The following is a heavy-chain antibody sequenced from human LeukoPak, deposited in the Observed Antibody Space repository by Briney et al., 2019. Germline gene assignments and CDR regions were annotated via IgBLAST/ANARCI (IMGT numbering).Heavy chain of an antibody. J-gene: IGHJ6*02. CDR3: AIPLEPGDYYYYGMDV. D-gene: IGHD1-1*01. V-gene: IGHV1-69*13. CDR1: GGTFSSYA. Sequence: GASVKVSCKASGGTFSSYAISWVRQAPGQGLEWMGGIIPIFGTANYAQKFQGRVTITADESTSTAYMELSSLRSEDTAVYYCAIPLEPGDYYYYGMDVWGQGTTVIVSS. CDR2: IIPIFGTA.